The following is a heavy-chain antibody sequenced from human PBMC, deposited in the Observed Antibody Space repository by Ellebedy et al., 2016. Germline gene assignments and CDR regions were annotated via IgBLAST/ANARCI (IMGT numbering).Heavy chain of an antibody. D-gene: IGHD1-14*01. V-gene: IGHV3-66*01. CDR3: GRGNGIFGPEPLDY. J-gene: IGHJ4*02. CDR2: LYSGGTI. CDR1: GFIVSSNY. Sequence: GGSLRLSCAASGFIVSSNYMSWVRQAPGKGLEWVATLYSGGTILYADSVRGRFTISRDNSKNTLYLQMNNLRAEDTAIYFCGRGNGIFGPEPLDYWGQGTLVTVSS.